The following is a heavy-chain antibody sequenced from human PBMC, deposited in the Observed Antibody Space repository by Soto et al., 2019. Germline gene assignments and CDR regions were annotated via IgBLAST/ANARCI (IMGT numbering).Heavy chain of an antibody. CDR3: ARELSSGSNDY. V-gene: IGHV3-33*01. CDR2: IWYDGSNK. Sequence: QVQLVESGGGVVQPGRSLRLSCAASGFTFSSYGMHWVRQAPGKGLEWVAVIWYDGSNKYYADSVKGRFTISRDNSKNTLYLQMSSLRAEDTAVYYCARELSSGSNDYWGQGTLVTVSS. D-gene: IGHD6-19*01. CDR1: GFTFSSYG. J-gene: IGHJ4*02.